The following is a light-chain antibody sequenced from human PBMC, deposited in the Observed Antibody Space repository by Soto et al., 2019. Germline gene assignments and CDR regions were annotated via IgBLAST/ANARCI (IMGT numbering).Light chain of an antibody. CDR2: KIS. Sequence: DFVVTQSPLSLPVTLGHPPSISCRSSQSILYRDGNTSLNCFQQRPGQSPRRLIYKISNRDSGVPDRFSGSGSGTDFTLKISRVEDEDVVVYYCMQGTRCPCTFGQGTKVDIK. CDR3: MQGTRCPCT. CDR1: QSILYRDGNTS. V-gene: IGKV2-30*01. J-gene: IGKJ1*01.